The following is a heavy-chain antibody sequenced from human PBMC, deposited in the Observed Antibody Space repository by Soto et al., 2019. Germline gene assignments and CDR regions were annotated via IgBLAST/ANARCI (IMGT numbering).Heavy chain of an antibody. CDR1: GFTFSDYY. V-gene: IGHV3-11*06. J-gene: IGHJ3*02. D-gene: IGHD2-15*01. CDR2: ISSSSSYT. Sequence: QVQLVESGGGLVKPGGSLRLSCAASGFTFSDYYMSWIRQAPGKGLEWVSYISSSSSYTNYADSVKGRFTISRDNAKNSLYLQMNSLRAEDTAVYYCARGIGYCSGGSCMGDAFDIWGQGTMVTVSS. CDR3: ARGIGYCSGGSCMGDAFDI.